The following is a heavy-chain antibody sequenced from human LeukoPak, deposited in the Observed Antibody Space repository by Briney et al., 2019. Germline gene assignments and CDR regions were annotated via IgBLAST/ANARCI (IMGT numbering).Heavy chain of an antibody. J-gene: IGHJ6*02. Sequence: GGSLRLSCAASGFTFSDSYMSWIRQAPGKGLEWVSYITSSGDTIHYADSVKGRFTISRDNAKNSLYLQMNSLRAEDTAVYYCARVLGFGESYYYYYGMDVWGQGTTVTVSS. CDR1: GFTFSDSY. CDR3: ARVLGFGESYYYYYGMDV. V-gene: IGHV3-11*04. CDR2: ITSSGDTI. D-gene: IGHD3-10*01.